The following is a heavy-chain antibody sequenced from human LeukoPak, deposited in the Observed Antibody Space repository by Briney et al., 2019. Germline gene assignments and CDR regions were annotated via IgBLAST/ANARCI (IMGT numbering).Heavy chain of an antibody. CDR3: ASGGDRANYYYYYYMDV. Sequence: ASVKVSCKASGGTFSSYAISWVRQAPGQGLEWMGGIIPVFGTANYAQKFQGRVTITTDESTSTAYMELSSLRSEDTAVYYCASGGDRANYYYYYYMDVWGKGTTVTVSS. V-gene: IGHV1-69*05. D-gene: IGHD2-21*02. J-gene: IGHJ6*03. CDR2: IIPVFGTA. CDR1: GGTFSSYA.